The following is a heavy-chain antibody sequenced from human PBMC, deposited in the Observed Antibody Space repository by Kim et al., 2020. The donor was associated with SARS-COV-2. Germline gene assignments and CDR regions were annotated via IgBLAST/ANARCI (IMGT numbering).Heavy chain of an antibody. V-gene: IGHV4-39*01. J-gene: IGHJ5*01. Sequence: SETLSLTCSVSGGSISSSSYHWGWIRQPPGKGLEWIGSISYSGSTYYNPSLKSRVTISADTSKNQFSLKLSSVTVADTAVYYCARRLEILHWFESWGQGTLVTVSS. D-gene: IGHD1-7*01. CDR3: ARRLEILHWFES. CDR1: GGSISSSSYH. CDR2: ISYSGST.